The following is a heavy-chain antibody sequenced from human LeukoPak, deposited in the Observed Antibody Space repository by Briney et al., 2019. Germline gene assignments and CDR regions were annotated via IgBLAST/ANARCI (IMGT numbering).Heavy chain of an antibody. CDR3: ARDQAGYCSGGSCYGYFDY. D-gene: IGHD2-15*01. V-gene: IGHV3-7*01. Sequence: GGSLRLSCAASGFTFSSYWMSWVRQAPGKGLEWVANIKQDGSEKYYVDSVKGRFTISRDNAKNSLYLQMTSLRAEDTAVYYCARDQAGYCSGGSCYGYFDYWGQGTLVTVSS. CDR1: GFTFSSYW. CDR2: IKQDGSEK. J-gene: IGHJ4*02.